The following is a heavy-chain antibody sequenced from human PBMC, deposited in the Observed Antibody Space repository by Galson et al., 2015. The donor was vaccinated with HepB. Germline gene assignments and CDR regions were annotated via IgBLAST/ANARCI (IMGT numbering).Heavy chain of an antibody. CDR1: GFTFSNAW. V-gene: IGHV3-15*01. CDR2: IKSKTDGGTT. Sequence: SLRLSCAASGFTFSNAWMSWVRQAPGKGLEWVGRIKSKTDGGTTDCAAPVKGRFTISRDDSKNTLYLQMNSLKTEDTAVYYCTTDRGRYYDSSGPDYWGQGTLVTVSS. D-gene: IGHD3-22*01. CDR3: TTDRGRYYDSSGPDY. J-gene: IGHJ4*02.